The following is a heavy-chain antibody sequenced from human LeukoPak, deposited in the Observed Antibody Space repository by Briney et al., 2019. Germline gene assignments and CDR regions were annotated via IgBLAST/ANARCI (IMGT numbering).Heavy chain of an antibody. Sequence: GGSQSVLCAASGFTVSDNYVTWVRQAPGKGLEWVSVIYAAGYTYYADSVKGRFTISRDNSKNTVNLQMNSLRAEDTAVYYCARAILYRFDPWGGETVVTVSS. V-gene: IGHV3-66*01. CDR1: GFTVSDNY. J-gene: IGHJ5*02. CDR3: ARAILYRFDP. D-gene: IGHD2-2*02. CDR2: IYAAGYT.